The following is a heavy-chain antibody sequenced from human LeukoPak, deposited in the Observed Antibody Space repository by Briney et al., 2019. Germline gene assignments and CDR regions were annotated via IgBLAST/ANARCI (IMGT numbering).Heavy chain of an antibody. CDR2: IYYSGST. J-gene: IGHJ3*02. D-gene: IGHD6-19*01. CDR1: GGSISSSSYC. V-gene: IGHV4-39*01. CDR3: ARYSTGWSEASYDAFDI. Sequence: PSETLSLTCTVSGGSISSSSYCWGWIRQPPGKGLEWIGSIYYSGSTYYNPSLKSQVTISVDTSKNQFSLKLSSVTAADTAVYYCARYSTGWSEASYDAFDIWGQGTMATVSS.